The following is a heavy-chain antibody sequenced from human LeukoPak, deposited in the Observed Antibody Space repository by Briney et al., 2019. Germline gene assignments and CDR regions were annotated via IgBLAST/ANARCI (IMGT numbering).Heavy chain of an antibody. CDR1: GFTLSSYA. J-gene: IGHJ4*02. CDR2: ISYDGNNK. V-gene: IGHV3-30-3*01. Sequence: GGSLRLSCAASGFTLSSYAMYWVRQAPGKGLEWVAVISYDGNNKYYADSVKGRFTISRDDSKHPLSLQMNSLRAEDTAVYYCARGAPERISSSTNYYFDYWGQGTLVTVSS. D-gene: IGHD6-6*01. CDR3: ARGAPERISSSTNYYFDY.